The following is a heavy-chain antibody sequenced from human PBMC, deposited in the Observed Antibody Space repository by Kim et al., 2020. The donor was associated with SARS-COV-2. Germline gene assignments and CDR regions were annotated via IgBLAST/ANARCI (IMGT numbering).Heavy chain of an antibody. D-gene: IGHD2-2*01. Sequence: GGSLRLSCAASGFIFDTYAMHWVRQTPGRRLEYVSAISSNGADPYYADSVKGRFIISRDNSKNTMFLQMGSLSAEDTAVYYCAREGRRCSGTACYLFDYWGQGTLVTVSS. CDR3: AREGRRCSGTACYLFDY. V-gene: IGHV3-64*02. CDR1: GFIFDTYA. CDR2: ISSNGADP. J-gene: IGHJ4*02.